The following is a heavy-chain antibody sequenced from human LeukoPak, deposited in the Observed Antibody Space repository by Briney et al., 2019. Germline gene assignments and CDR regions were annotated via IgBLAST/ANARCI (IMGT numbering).Heavy chain of an antibody. CDR3: AKHDGWELHDYCFDY. Sequence: GGSLRLSCVASGFIFRDYAMGWVRQAPGEGLEWVATINKNGAEMFYADSVKGRFTISRDNSKNTLNMHLRSLRADDTAVYYCAKHDGWELHDYCFDYWGQGTLVTASS. D-gene: IGHD1-26*01. J-gene: IGHJ4*02. CDR2: INKNGAEM. CDR1: GFIFRDYA. V-gene: IGHV3-23*01.